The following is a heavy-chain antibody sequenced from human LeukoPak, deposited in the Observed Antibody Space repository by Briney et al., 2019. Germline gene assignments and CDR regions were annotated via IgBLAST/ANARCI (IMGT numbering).Heavy chain of an antibody. CDR2: INHSGST. CDR3: ARGSIVGATTGTYFDY. D-gene: IGHD1-26*01. CDR1: GGSFSGYY. V-gene: IGHV4-34*01. J-gene: IGHJ4*02. Sequence: SETLSLTCAVYGGSFSGYYWSWIRQPPGKGLEWIGEINHSGSTNYNPSLKSRVTISVDTSKNQFSLKLSSVTAADTAVYYCARGSIVGATTGTYFDYWGQGTLVTVSS.